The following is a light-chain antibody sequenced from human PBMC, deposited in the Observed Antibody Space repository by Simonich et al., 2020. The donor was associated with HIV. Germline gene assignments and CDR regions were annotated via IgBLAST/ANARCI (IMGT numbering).Light chain of an antibody. CDR3: QQYYSTPLT. J-gene: IGKJ1*01. CDR1: QGISNS. Sequence: DIQMTQSPSSLSASVGDRVTITCLASQGISNSLAWYQQKPGKAPKLLLYAASRLESGVPSRFSGSGSWTDYTLPISSLQPEDFATYYCQQYYSTPLTFGQGTKVEIK. V-gene: IGKV1-NL1*01. CDR2: AAS.